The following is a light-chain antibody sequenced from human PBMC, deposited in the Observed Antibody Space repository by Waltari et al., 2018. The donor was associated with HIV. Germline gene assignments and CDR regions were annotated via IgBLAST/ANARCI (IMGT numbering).Light chain of an antibody. CDR1: SSTIGGNH. J-gene: IGLJ2*01. V-gene: IGLV1-44*01. CDR3: AAWDDSLNGVV. Sequence: QSVLTQPPSASGPPGLGVTISCSGSSSTIGGNHVNWFQQLHGTAPKRLIVTNDQRPSGVPARSAGSESGTSASRAISGLQSEDEADYYCAAWDDSLNGVVFGGGTKLTVL. CDR2: TND.